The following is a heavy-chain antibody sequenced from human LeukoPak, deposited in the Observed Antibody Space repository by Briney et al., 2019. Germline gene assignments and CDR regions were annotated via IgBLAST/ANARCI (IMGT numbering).Heavy chain of an antibody. D-gene: IGHD3-10*01. CDR1: GFTFTSSA. Sequence: TSVKVSCKASGFTFTSSAVQWVRQARGQRLEWIGWIVVGSGNTNHAQKFQERVTITRDMSTSTAYMELSSLRSEDTAVYYCAADLHYYGSGSFGPTLYYFDYWGQGTLVTVSS. CDR3: AADLHYYGSGSFGPTLYYFDY. CDR2: IVVGSGNT. V-gene: IGHV1-58*01. J-gene: IGHJ4*02.